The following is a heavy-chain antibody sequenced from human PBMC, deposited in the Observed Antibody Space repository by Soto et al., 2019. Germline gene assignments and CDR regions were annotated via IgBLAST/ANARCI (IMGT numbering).Heavy chain of an antibody. J-gene: IGHJ4*02. V-gene: IGHV1-46*01. CDR3: ARDWEFGF. CDR1: GYAFSGFY. Sequence: QVQLVQSGAEVTKPGATVKGSCKASGYAFSGFYMHLVRQAPGQGLEWMGVINPSGDSRTYAQKFQGRLTMTKETSTSKLNLELSSLRSEDTAVYYCARDWEFGFWGQGTLVIVS. D-gene: IGHD3-10*01. CDR2: INPSGDSR.